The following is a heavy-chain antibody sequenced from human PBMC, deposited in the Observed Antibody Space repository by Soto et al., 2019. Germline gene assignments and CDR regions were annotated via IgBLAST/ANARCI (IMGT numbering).Heavy chain of an antibody. J-gene: IGHJ4*02. CDR1: GYSFADYW. CDR2: IYPSESDT. D-gene: IGHD3-10*01. CDR3: ARGRRRLINNYFDL. V-gene: IGHV5-51*03. Sequence: EVQLMQSGAEVKKPGEALKISCQGSGYSFADYWIGWVRQTPGKGLEWMGIIYPSESDTKYSPAFQGQVTVSADKSMSTNYLQWNSLKASDTALYFWARGRRRLINNYFDLRGQGTLITVTS.